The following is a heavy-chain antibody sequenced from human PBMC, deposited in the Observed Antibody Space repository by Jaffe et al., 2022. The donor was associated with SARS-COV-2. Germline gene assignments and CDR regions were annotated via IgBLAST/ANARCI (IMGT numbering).Heavy chain of an antibody. Sequence: EVQLVESGGGLVQPGGSLRLSCAASGFTFSSYAMSWVRQAPGKGLEWVSAISGSGGSTYYADSVKGRFTISRDNSKNTLYLQMNSLRAEDTAVYYCAKDRRLDYYDSSGYYRRDAFDIWGQGTMVTVSS. V-gene: IGHV3-23*04. CDR2: ISGSGGST. CDR1: GFTFSSYA. CDR3: AKDRRLDYYDSSGYYRRDAFDI. J-gene: IGHJ3*02. D-gene: IGHD3-22*01.